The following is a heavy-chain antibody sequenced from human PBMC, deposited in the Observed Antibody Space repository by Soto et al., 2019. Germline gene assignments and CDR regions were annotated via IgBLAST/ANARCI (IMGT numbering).Heavy chain of an antibody. CDR3: AREIVAPGGSNCFDP. V-gene: IGHV4-4*02. J-gene: IGHJ5*02. CDR1: GGTVASSHW. D-gene: IGHD3-16*01. CDR2: VYHTGDT. Sequence: PSETLSLTCAVSGGTVASSHWWCWVRQSPGRGLEWIGNVYHTGDTNFNPSLQSRVTFSVDKSNNQFSLRLTPVTAADAAVYFCAREIVAPGGSNCFDPWGPGTLVTVSS.